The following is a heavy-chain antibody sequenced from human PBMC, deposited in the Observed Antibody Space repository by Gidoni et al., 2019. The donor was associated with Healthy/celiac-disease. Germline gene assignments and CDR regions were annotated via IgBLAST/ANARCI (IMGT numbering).Heavy chain of an antibody. D-gene: IGHD6-13*01. CDR2: ISSSSSTI. CDR3: ARGGEKYSSSWYAIDY. J-gene: IGHJ4*02. V-gene: IGHV3-48*04. Sequence: EVQLVESGGGLVQPGGSLRLSCAASGFTFSSYSMNWVRQAPGKGLEWVSYISSSSSTIYYADSVKGRFTISRDNAKNSLYLQMNSLRAEDTAVYYCARGGEKYSSSWYAIDYWGQGTLVTVSS. CDR1: GFTFSSYS.